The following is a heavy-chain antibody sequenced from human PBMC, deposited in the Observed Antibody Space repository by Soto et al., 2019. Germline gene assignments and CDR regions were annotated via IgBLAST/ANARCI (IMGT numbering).Heavy chain of an antibody. CDR2: INPNSGDT. Sequence: ASVKVSCKASGYTFTGYYVHWVRQAPGQGLEWMGWINPNSGDTYLAQRFQGRVTMNRDTSIGAAYMELRGLTSDDTAEYYCAKGGAIVAAGTRVYLYNAMDVWGQGTTVTVTS. V-gene: IGHV1-2*02. CDR1: GYTFTGYY. CDR3: AKGGAIVAAGTRVYLYNAMDV. D-gene: IGHD1-26*01. J-gene: IGHJ6*02.